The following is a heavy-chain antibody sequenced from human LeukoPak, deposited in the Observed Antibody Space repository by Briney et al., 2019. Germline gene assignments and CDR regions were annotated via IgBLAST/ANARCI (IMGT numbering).Heavy chain of an antibody. Sequence: SQTLSLTCTVSGGSISSGGYYWSWIRQHPGKGLEWIGYIYYSGSTYYNPSLKSRVTISVDTSKNQFSMKLSSVTAADTAVYYCAREHELPFDYWGQGTLVTVSS. D-gene: IGHD2-15*01. CDR3: AREHELPFDY. J-gene: IGHJ4*02. CDR2: IYYSGST. V-gene: IGHV4-31*03. CDR1: GGSISSGGYY.